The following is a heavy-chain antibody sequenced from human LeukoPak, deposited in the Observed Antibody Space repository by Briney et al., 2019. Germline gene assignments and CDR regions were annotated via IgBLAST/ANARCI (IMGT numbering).Heavy chain of an antibody. CDR2: MNPNSGNT. D-gene: IGHD3-22*01. CDR1: GYTFTSYD. CDR3: ARGLGYYYDSETDY. V-gene: IGHV1-8*01. Sequence: ASVKVSCTPSGYTFTSYDINWLRQATAQGLEWMGWMNPNSGNTGYAQQFQGRVTMTRNTSISTAYMELSSLRSEDTAVYYCARGLGYYYDSETDYWGQGTLVTVSS. J-gene: IGHJ4*02.